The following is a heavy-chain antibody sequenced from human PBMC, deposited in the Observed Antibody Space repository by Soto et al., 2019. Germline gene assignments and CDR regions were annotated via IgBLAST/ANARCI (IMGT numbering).Heavy chain of an antibody. J-gene: IGHJ4*02. CDR2: IIPIFGTA. Sequence: VASVKVSCKASGGTFSSYAISWVRQAPGQGLEWMGGIIPIFGTANYAQKFQGRVTITADKSTSTAYMELSSLRSEDTAVYYCASSGENYYDSSGYSRPFDYWGQGTLVPVSS. CDR3: ASSGENYYDSSGYSRPFDY. V-gene: IGHV1-69*06. CDR1: GGTFSSYA. D-gene: IGHD3-22*01.